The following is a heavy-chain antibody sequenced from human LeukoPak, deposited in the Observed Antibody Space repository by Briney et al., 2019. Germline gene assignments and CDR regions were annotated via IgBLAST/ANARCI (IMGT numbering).Heavy chain of an antibody. CDR3: ARDLGWGDYVYWYFDL. Sequence: ASVKVSCKASGYTFTGYYMHWVRQAPGQGLEWMGWINPNSGGTNYAQKFQGRVTMTRDTSISTAYMELSRLRSDDTAVYYCARDLGWGDYVYWYFDLWGRGTLVTVSS. CDR2: INPNSGGT. J-gene: IGHJ2*01. V-gene: IGHV1-2*02. CDR1: GYTFTGYY. D-gene: IGHD4-17*01.